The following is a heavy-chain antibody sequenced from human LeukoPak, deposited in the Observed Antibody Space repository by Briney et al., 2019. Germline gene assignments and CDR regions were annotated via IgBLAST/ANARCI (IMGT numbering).Heavy chain of an antibody. CDR3: ARDYSSGYYNYFDY. Sequence: GRSLRLSCAASGFTFSRYGMHWVRQAPGKGLEWVAVIWYDGSNKYYADSVKGRFTISRDNSKNTLYLQMNSLRAEDTAVYYCARDYSSGYYNYFDYWGQGTLVTVS. V-gene: IGHV3-33*01. CDR2: IWYDGSNK. CDR1: GFTFSRYG. D-gene: IGHD3-22*01. J-gene: IGHJ4*02.